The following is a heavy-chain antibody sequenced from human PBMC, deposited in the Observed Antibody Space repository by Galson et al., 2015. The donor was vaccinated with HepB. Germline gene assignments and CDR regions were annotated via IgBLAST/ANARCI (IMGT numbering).Heavy chain of an antibody. V-gene: IGHV3-23*01. CDR2: ISRAGDTS. CDR3: ARGTTAPDY. D-gene: IGHD2/OR15-2a*01. CDR1: GFTFSNCG. Sequence: SLRLSCAASGFTFSNCGMSWVRQAPGKGLECVAAISRAGDTSDYAESVKGRFTVSRDSSKSTLYLQMNGLRAEDTARYYCARGTTAPDYWAQGTLVTVSS. J-gene: IGHJ4*02.